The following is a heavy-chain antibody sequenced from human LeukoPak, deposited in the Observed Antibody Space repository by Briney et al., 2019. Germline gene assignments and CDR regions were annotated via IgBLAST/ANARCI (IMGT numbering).Heavy chain of an antibody. J-gene: IGHJ4*02. D-gene: IGHD1-26*01. CDR3: AIRPYSGSYYNY. CDR1: GGSISSHY. V-gene: IGHV4-59*11. Sequence: SETLSLTCTVSGGSISSHYWGWIRQPPGKGLEWIGYIYYSGSTNYNPSLKSRVTISVDTSKNQFSLKLSSVTAADTAVYYCAIRPYSGSYYNYWGQGTLVTVSS. CDR2: IYYSGST.